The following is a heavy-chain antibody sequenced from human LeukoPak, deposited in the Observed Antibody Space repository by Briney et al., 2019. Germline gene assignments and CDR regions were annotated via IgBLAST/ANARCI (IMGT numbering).Heavy chain of an antibody. Sequence: ASVKVSCKASGGTFSSYAISWVRQAPGQGLEWMGGIIPISGAANYAQKFQGRVTITADESTSTAYMELSSLRSEDTAVYYCARGVEYSSSSSFDYWGQGTLVTVSS. CDR1: GGTFSSYA. CDR2: IIPISGAA. J-gene: IGHJ4*02. CDR3: ARGVEYSSSSSFDY. V-gene: IGHV1-69*13. D-gene: IGHD6-6*01.